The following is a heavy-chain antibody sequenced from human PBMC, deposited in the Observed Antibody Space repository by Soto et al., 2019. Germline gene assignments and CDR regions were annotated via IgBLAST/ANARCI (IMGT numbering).Heavy chain of an antibody. V-gene: IGHV4-59*08. J-gene: IGHJ2*01. D-gene: IGHD7-27*01. CDR1: GGSISSYY. CDR3: ARRVTGDPHFDL. CDR2: MYYSGST. Sequence: QVQLQESGPGLVKPSETLSLTCTVSGGSISSYYWSWIRQPPGKGLEWIGYMYYSGSTNYNPSLKSRXXIXGAXSNNHFSLKLSSVTAADTAVYYCARRVTGDPHFDLWGRGTLVTVSS.